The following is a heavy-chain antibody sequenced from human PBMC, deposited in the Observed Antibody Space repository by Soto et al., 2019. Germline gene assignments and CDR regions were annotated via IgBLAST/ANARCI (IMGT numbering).Heavy chain of an antibody. CDR1: GFAFSSYG. D-gene: IGHD4-17*01. J-gene: IGHJ4*02. V-gene: IGHV3-30*18. CDR2: ITYDGSKK. Sequence: SLRLYCAASGFAFSSYGMHWVRPAPGTGLEWVAVITYDGSKKDYADSVKGRFTISRDNSKNTLYLQMNSLRAEDTAIYYCAKDRGALRWSEEHYYFDYWGQGTLVTVSS. CDR3: AKDRGALRWSEEHYYFDY.